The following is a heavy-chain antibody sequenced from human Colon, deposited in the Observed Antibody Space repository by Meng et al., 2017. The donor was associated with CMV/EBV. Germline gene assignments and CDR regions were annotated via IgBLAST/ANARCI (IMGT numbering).Heavy chain of an antibody. Sequence: GESLKISCAASGFTFSDYYMYWIRQAPGKGLEWVSYISSSGNTLYYAGSVKGRFTISRDNARNSLYLQMDTLRAEDTAVYYCAREVYVGSLGFGMDVWGLGTTVIVS. CDR1: GFTFSDYY. CDR2: ISSSGNTL. CDR3: AREVYVGSLGFGMDV. D-gene: IGHD3-16*01. V-gene: IGHV3-11*01. J-gene: IGHJ6*02.